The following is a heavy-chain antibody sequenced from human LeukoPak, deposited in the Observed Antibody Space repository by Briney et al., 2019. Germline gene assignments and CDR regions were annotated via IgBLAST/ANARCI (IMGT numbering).Heavy chain of an antibody. Sequence: ASVKVSCKASGYTSTGYYMHWVRQAPGQGLEWMGWINPNSGGTNYAQKFQGRVTMTRDKSISTAYLELSGLRSDDTAVYFCARISLLSPLDYWGQGTLVTVPS. CDR3: ARISLLSPLDY. D-gene: IGHD3-10*01. CDR2: INPNSGGT. CDR1: GYTSTGYY. V-gene: IGHV1-2*02. J-gene: IGHJ4*02.